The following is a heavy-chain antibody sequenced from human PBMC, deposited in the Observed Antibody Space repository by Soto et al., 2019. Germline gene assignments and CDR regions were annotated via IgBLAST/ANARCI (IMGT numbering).Heavy chain of an antibody. D-gene: IGHD3-22*01. CDR2: ISSSSSYI. V-gene: IGHV3-21*01. J-gene: IGHJ4*02. CDR1: GFTFSSYS. CDR3: ARFRGGYYYDSSGYYPDY. Sequence: GGSLRLSCAASGFTFSSYSMNWVRQAPGKGLEWVSSISSSSSYIYYADSVKGRFTISRDNAKNSLYLQMNSLRAEDTAVYYCARFRGGYYYDSSGYYPDYWGQGTLVTVSS.